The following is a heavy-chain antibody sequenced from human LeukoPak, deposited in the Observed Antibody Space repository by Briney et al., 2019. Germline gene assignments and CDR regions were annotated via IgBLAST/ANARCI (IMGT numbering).Heavy chain of an antibody. Sequence: GGSLRLSCAPSGFPFSSYSMNWVRQAPGKGLEWISSISSGGSYIYYADSLKGRSTISRDNAKNSLYLHMNSLRAEDTAVYYCARVRFLEADYYFYGMDVWGQGTTVTVSS. D-gene: IGHD3-3*01. J-gene: IGHJ6*02. CDR3: ARVRFLEADYYFYGMDV. CDR1: GFPFSSYS. V-gene: IGHV3-21*01. CDR2: ISSGGSYI.